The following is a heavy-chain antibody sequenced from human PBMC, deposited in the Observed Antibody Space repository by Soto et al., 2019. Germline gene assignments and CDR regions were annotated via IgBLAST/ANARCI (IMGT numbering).Heavy chain of an antibody. D-gene: IGHD4-17*01. J-gene: IGHJ4*02. CDR2: IYYSGST. CDR1: GGSISSSNYY. Sequence: QVQLQESGPGLVKPSQTLSLTCTVSGGSISSSNYYWTWIRQHPGKGLEWIGYIYYSGSTYYNPSLKNRVTISVDTSKNQFSLKLSSVTAADTAVYYCARDRAVTRNHLDSWGRGTLVTVSS. V-gene: IGHV4-31*03. CDR3: ARDRAVTRNHLDS.